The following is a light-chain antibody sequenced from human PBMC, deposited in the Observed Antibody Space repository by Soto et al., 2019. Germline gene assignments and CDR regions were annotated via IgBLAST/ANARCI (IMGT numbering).Light chain of an antibody. CDR2: GAS. V-gene: IGKV3-20*01. CDR3: LQYDGWPLT. J-gene: IGKJ5*01. Sequence: EIVLTQSPGTLSLSPGERATLSCRASQSIISSYLAWYQQKPGQAPRLLIYGASTRATGIPARFSGDGSGTEFTLTIDSLQSEDFVVYYCLQYDGWPLTFGQGTRLEI. CDR1: QSIISSY.